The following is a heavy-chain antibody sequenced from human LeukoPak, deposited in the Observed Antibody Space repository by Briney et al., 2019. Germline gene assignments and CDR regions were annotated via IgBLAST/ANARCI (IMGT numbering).Heavy chain of an antibody. CDR1: GGSFSGYY. CDR3: ARGLEYISSSPPSYYFDY. CDR2: INHSGST. V-gene: IGHV4-34*01. J-gene: IGHJ4*02. Sequence: SETLSLTCAVYGGSFSGYYWSWIRQPPGKGLEWLGEINHSGSTNFNPSLKSRVTISEDTSKTQFSLKLSSVTAADTAVYYCARGLEYISSSPPSYYFDYRGQGTLVTVSS. D-gene: IGHD6-6*01.